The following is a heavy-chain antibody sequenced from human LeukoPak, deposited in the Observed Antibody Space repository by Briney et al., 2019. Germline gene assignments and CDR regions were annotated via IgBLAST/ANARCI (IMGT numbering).Heavy chain of an antibody. Sequence: PSETLSLTCAVYGGSFSGYFWTWIRQPPGKGLEWIGEINHSGSTNYNPSLKSRVTISVDTSKNQFSLKLTSVTAADTAVYYCARGVGFVKIDYWGQGTPVTVSP. J-gene: IGHJ4*02. D-gene: IGHD3-10*01. CDR3: ARGVGFVKIDY. CDR1: GGSFSGYF. V-gene: IGHV4-34*01. CDR2: INHSGST.